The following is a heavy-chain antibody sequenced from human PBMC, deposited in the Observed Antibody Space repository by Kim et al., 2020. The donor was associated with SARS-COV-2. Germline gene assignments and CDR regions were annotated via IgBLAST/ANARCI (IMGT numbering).Heavy chain of an antibody. Sequence: YADSVKGRFTISRDNSKNTLYLQMNSLRAEDTAVYYCARDKSLAVTIFDYWGQGTLVTVSS. D-gene: IGHD2-21*02. CDR3: ARDKSLAVTIFDY. V-gene: IGHV3-30*01. J-gene: IGHJ4*02.